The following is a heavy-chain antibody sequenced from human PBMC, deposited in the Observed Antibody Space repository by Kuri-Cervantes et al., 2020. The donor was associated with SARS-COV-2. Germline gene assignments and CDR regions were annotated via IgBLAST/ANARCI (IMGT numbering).Heavy chain of an antibody. CDR3: ASGEIAASGTIYYFDY. CDR1: GFTFSSYS. Sequence: GGSLRLSCAASGFTFSSYSMNWVCQAPGKGLEWVSSISSSSSYIYYADSVKGRFTISRDNAKNSLYLQMNSLRAEDTAVYYCASGEIAASGTIYYFDYWGQGTLVTVSS. J-gene: IGHJ4*02. CDR2: ISSSSSYI. D-gene: IGHD1-7*01. V-gene: IGHV3-21*01.